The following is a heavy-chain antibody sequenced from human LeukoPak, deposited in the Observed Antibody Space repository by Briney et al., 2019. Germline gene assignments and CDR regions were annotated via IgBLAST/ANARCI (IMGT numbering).Heavy chain of an antibody. J-gene: IGHJ6*04. CDR3: AELGITMIGGV. CDR1: GFTFSSYE. D-gene: IGHD3-10*02. Sequence: GGSLRLSCTASGFTFSSYEMNWVRQAPGKGLEWVSYISSSGSTIYYADSVKGRFTISRGNAKNSLYLQMNSLRAEDTAVYYCAELGITMIGGVWGKGTTVTISS. CDR2: ISSSGSTI. V-gene: IGHV3-48*03.